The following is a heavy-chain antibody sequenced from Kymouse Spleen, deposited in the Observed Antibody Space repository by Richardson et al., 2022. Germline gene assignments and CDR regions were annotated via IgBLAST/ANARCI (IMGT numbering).Heavy chain of an antibody. J-gene: IGHJ6*02. CDR1: GFTFDDYA. CDR3: AKDPARLYYYYGMDV. V-gene: IGHV3-9*01. CDR2: ISWNSGSI. Sequence: EVQLVESGGGLVQPGRSLRLSCAASGFTFDDYAMHWVRQAPGKGLEWVSGISWNSGSIGYADSVKGRFTISRDNAKNSLYLQMNSLRAEDTALYYCAKDPARLYYYYGMDVWGQGTTVTVSS. D-gene: IGHD6-6*01.